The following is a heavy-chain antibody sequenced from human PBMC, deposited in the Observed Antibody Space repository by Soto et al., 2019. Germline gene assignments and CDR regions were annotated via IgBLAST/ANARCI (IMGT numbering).Heavy chain of an antibody. V-gene: IGHV4-59*01. D-gene: IGHD2-21*02. CDR1: GGSISSYY. Sequence: SELLSLTYTVSGGSISSYYWSWIRQPPGKGLEWIGYIYYSGSTNYNPSLKSRVTISVDTSKNQFSLKLSSVTAADTAVYYCARARGGDIDYWGQGTLVTVSS. J-gene: IGHJ4*02. CDR3: ARARGGDIDY. CDR2: IYYSGST.